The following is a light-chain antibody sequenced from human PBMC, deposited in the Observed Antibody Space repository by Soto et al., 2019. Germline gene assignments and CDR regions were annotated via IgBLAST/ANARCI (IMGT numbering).Light chain of an antibody. J-gene: IGKJ2*01. CDR3: QQYGSSAYT. Sequence: EIVLTQSPGTLSLSPGERATLSCRASQSVSSSYFAWYQQKHGQAPRLLIDGASIRATGIPDRFSGSGSGRVFPLTISRLEREDFAVYFCQQYGSSAYTFGQGTKLEIK. V-gene: IGKV3-20*01. CDR1: QSVSSSY. CDR2: GAS.